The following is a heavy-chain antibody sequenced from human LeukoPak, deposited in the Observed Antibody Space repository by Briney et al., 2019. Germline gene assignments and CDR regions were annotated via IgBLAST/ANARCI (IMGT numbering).Heavy chain of an antibody. J-gene: IGHJ4*02. D-gene: IGHD3-22*01. CDR2: IIPIFGTA. CDR3: ARDYYDSSGYFDY. CDR1: GGTFSSYA. Sequence: SVKVSCKASGGTFSSYAISWVRQAPGQGLEWMGGIIPIFGTANYAQKFQGRVTITADDSTSTAYMELSSLRSEDTAVYYCARDYYDSSGYFDYWGQGTLVTVSS. V-gene: IGHV1-69*13.